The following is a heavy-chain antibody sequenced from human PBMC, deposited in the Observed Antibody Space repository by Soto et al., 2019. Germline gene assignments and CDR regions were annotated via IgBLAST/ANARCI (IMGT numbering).Heavy chain of an antibody. CDR1: GYTFTNYD. CDR3: ARGAAAGTGAFDI. CDR2: ISISKGKT. V-gene: IGHV1-18*01. D-gene: IGHD6-13*01. J-gene: IGHJ3*02. Sequence: RASVKVSCKASGYTFTNYDVAWVRRAPGQGLQWMGWISISKGKTYYEQSFQGRVTMTTDTVTTTGYMEVRSLRSDDTAVYYCARGAAAGTGAFDIWGQGTMVTVSS.